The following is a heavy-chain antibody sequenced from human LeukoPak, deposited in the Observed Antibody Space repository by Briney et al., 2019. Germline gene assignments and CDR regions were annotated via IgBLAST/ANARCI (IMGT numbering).Heavy chain of an antibody. Sequence: SGGSLRLSCTASGFTFSDYWMHWVRQAPGKGLVWVSRIKSDGGATTDADFVKGRFTTSRDNAKNTLYLQMNSLSAEDTATYYCVRDQCLWALDIWGQGTTVTVSS. CDR3: VRDQCLWALDI. J-gene: IGHJ3*02. CDR1: GFTFSDYW. D-gene: IGHD5/OR15-5a*01. CDR2: IKSDGGAT. V-gene: IGHV3-74*01.